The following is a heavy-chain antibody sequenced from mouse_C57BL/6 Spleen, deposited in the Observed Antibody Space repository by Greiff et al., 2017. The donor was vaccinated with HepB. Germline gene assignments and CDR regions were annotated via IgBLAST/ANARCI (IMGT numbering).Heavy chain of an antibody. Sequence: QVQLQQPGAELVKPGASVKLSCTASGYTFTSYWMQWVKQRPGQGLEWIGEIDPSDSYTNYNQKFKGKATLTVDTSSSTAYMQLSSLTSEDSAVYYCARGLLGLYAMDYWGQGTSVTVSS. CDR1: GYTFTSYW. V-gene: IGHV1-50*01. CDR3: ARGLLGLYAMDY. D-gene: IGHD2-3*01. J-gene: IGHJ4*01. CDR2: IDPSDSYT.